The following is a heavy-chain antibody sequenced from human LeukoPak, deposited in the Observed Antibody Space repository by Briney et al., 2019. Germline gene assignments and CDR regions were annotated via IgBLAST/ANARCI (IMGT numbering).Heavy chain of an antibody. V-gene: IGHV4-59*01. CDR1: GGSISSYY. D-gene: IGHD6-6*01. J-gene: IGHJ5*02. CDR2: IYFDGTT. Sequence: SETLSLTCSVSGGSISSYYWTWIRQPPGKGLEWIGYIYFDGTTNYNPSLKSRVTMSVDTSKNQFSLKLNSVTAADTAVYYCARDRSSIAARTDNWFDPWGQGTLVTVSS. CDR3: ARDRSSIAARTDNWFDP.